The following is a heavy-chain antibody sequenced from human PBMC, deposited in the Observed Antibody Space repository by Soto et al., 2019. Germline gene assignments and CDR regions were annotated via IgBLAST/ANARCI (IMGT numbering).Heavy chain of an antibody. CDR2: MNPNSGNT. V-gene: IGHV1-8*01. CDR1: GYTFTSYD. D-gene: IGHD7-27*01. Sequence: EASVKVSCKASGYTFTSYDINWGRQATGQGVEWMGWMNPNSGNTGYAQKFQGRVTMTRDTSITTAYLELSSLTSEDTAVYFCATSPRNWGFDYWGQGTLVTVS. CDR3: ATSPRNWGFDY. J-gene: IGHJ4*02.